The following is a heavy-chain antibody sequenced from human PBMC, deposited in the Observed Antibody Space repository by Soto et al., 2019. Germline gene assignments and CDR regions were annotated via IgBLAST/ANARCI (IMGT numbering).Heavy chain of an antibody. CDR2: IYSGGYT. J-gene: IGHJ4*02. CDR1: GFTVSNNY. Sequence: EVQLVESGGGLIQPGGSLRLSCAVSGFTVSNNYMSWVRQAPGKGLEGVSVIYSGGYTAYGDSVKGRFTISRDNSKNPLYPQIKTLGAAATAVFCCATHPGGGGYWGQGTLVTVSS. D-gene: IGHD3-10*01. CDR3: ATHPGGGGY. V-gene: IGHV3-53*01.